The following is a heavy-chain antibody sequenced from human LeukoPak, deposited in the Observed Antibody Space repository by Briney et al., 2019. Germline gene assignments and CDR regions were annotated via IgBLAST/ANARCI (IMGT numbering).Heavy chain of an antibody. V-gene: IGHV3-33*01. CDR3: ARAVGELLYYYYGMDV. J-gene: IGHJ6*02. CDR2: IWYDGSNK. Sequence: GGSLRLSCAASGLTFSSYGMHWVRQAPGKGLEWVAVIWYDGSNKYYADSVKGRFTISRDNSKNTLYLQMNSLRAEDTAVYYCARAVGELLYYYYGMDVWGQGTTVTVSS. D-gene: IGHD3-10*01. CDR1: GLTFSSYG.